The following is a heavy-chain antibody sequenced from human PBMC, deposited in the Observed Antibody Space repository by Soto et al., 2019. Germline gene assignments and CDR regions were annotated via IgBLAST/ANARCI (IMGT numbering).Heavy chain of an antibody. CDR3: ARGDGDYYDGNGYLGRH. CDR1: EITLSSYW. Sequence: EVQLVESEGGLVQPGGSLTLSCAASEITLSSYWMHWVRQAPGKGLVWVARIKSDGSGTIYADSVKGRLTISRDNARNTLYLQMNSLRAEDTAEYFCARGDGDYYDGNGYLGRHWGQGTLVTVSS. J-gene: IGHJ4*02. V-gene: IGHV3-74*01. CDR2: IKSDGSGT. D-gene: IGHD3-22*01.